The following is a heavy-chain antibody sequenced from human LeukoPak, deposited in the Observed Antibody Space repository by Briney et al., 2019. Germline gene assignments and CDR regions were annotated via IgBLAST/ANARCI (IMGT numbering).Heavy chain of an antibody. CDR2: INHSGST. Sequence: PSETLSLTCAVYGGSFSGYYWSWIRQPPGKGLEWIGEINHSGSTNYNPSLKSRVTISVDTSKNQFSLKLSSVTAADMAVYYCARDGLRGGAFDIWGQGTMVTVSS. J-gene: IGHJ3*02. V-gene: IGHV4-34*01. CDR3: ARDGLRGGAFDI. CDR1: GGSFSGYY. D-gene: IGHD2-15*01.